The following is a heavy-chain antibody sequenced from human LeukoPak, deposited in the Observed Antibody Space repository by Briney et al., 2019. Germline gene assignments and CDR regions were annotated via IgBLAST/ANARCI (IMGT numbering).Heavy chain of an antibody. V-gene: IGHV1-8*01. D-gene: IGHD4-17*01. Sequence: ASVKVSCMASGYTFTSYDINWVRQATGQGLEWMGWMNPNSGNTGYAQKFQGRVTMTRNTSISTAYMELSSLRSEDTAVYYCARAPSREDYGDHYWFDPWGQGTLVTVSS. CDR3: ARAPSREDYGDHYWFDP. CDR2: MNPNSGNT. J-gene: IGHJ5*02. CDR1: GYTFTSYD.